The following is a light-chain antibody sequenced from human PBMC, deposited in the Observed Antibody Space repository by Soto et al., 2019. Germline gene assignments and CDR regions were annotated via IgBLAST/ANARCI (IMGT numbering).Light chain of an antibody. V-gene: IGKV4-1*01. CDR2: WAS. CDR1: QSVLYSSSKKKY. CDR3: QQYCSSPWT. J-gene: IGKJ1*01. Sequence: DIVMTQSPDSLAVSLGERATINCRSSQSVLYSSSKKKYLACYQQKPGQPPKLLIYWASTRESGVLDRFSGSGSGTDFTLNISSLQAEDVAVYYCQQYCSSPWTFGQGTKVEIK.